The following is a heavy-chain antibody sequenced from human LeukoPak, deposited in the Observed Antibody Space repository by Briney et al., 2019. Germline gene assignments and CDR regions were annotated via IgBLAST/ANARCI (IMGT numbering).Heavy chain of an antibody. D-gene: IGHD5-12*01. J-gene: IGHJ4*02. CDR3: ARSTQSGYDSDY. CDR1: GFTFTTYS. Sequence: GGSLRLSCEASGFTFTTYSMTWVRQAPGKGLEWVSIISSGSSAIFSADALKGRFTISRDDAKNLLYLDMNSLRAEDTAVYYCARSTQSGYDSDYWGQGTLVTVSS. V-gene: IGHV3-21*01. CDR2: ISSGSSAI.